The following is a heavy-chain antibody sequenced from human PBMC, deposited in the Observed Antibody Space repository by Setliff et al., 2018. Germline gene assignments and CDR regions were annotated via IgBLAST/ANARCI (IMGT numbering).Heavy chain of an antibody. J-gene: IGHJ2*01. CDR2: IYYSGST. Sequence: PSETLSLTCTVSGGSISSSSYYWGWIRQPPGKGLEWIGSIYYSGSTYYNPSLKSRVTISVDTSKNQFSLKLSSVTAADTAVYYCARLKSRNWGLWYFDLRGRGTQVTVSS. D-gene: IGHD7-27*01. V-gene: IGHV4-39*01. CDR1: GGSISSSSYY. CDR3: ARLKSRNWGLWYFDL.